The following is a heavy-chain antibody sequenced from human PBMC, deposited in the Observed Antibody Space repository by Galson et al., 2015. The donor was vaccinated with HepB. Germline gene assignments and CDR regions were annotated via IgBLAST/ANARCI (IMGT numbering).Heavy chain of an antibody. CDR2: TNEDGSEQ. J-gene: IGHJ4*02. Sequence: SLRLSCATSGFTFRNYWMSWFRQAPGKGLEWVANTNEDGSEQYYVDSVEGRFTISRDDAKNSLFLQMNSLRADDTAVYYCATWNGRDYWGQGTLVTVSS. V-gene: IGHV3-7*03. CDR3: ATWNGRDY. D-gene: IGHD1-1*01. CDR1: GFTFRNYW.